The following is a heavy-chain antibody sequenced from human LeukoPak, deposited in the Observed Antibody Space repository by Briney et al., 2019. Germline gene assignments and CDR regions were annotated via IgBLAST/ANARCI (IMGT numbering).Heavy chain of an antibody. V-gene: IGHV5-51*01. CDR3: ARLRDGDFDY. J-gene: IGHJ4*02. CDR1: GYSFTNYW. Sequence: GESLKISCKGSGYSFTNYWIAWVRQMPGKGLEWMGIIYPGDSDTRYSPSFQGQVTISADRSISIAYLQWSSLKASDTAMYYCARLRDGDFDYWGQGSLVTVFS. CDR2: IYPGDSDT. D-gene: IGHD4-17*01.